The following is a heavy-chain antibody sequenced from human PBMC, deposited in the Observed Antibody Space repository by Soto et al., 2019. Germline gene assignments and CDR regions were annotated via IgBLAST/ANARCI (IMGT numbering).Heavy chain of an antibody. CDR1: GFTFSTYA. CDR3: AHPRGYGVFDAYDI. Sequence: PGGSLRLSCAASGFTFSTYAMSWVRQAPGKGLEWVSAISDSGTTTFYADSVQGRFTISRDNSMNTLYLQMNSLRVEDTAVYYCAHPRGYGVFDAYDIWGQGTMVTV. D-gene: IGHD4-17*01. CDR2: ISDSGTTT. V-gene: IGHV3-23*01. J-gene: IGHJ3*02.